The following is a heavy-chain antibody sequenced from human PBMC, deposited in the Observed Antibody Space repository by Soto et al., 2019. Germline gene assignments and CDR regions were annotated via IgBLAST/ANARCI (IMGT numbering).Heavy chain of an antibody. Sequence: PSETLSLTCTVSGGSISSYYWSWIRQPPGKGLEWIGYIYYSGSTNYNPSLKSRVTISVDTSKNQFSLKLSSVTAADTAVYYCARDQSLWFGEGYYYYYGMDVWGQGTTVTVYS. J-gene: IGHJ6*02. V-gene: IGHV4-59*01. CDR2: IYYSGST. CDR1: GGSISSYY. D-gene: IGHD3-10*01. CDR3: ARDQSLWFGEGYYYYYGMDV.